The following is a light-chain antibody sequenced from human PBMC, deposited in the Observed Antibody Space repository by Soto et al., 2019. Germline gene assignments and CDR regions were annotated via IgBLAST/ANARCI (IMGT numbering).Light chain of an antibody. V-gene: IGKV3-11*01. CDR2: DAS. CDR3: QHPSNWLT. Sequence: IVLTQSPATLSLSPGERATLSCRASQSVSSDLVWYQQKPGQAPRLLIYDASNRATGIPARFSGSGSGTDFTLTISSLEPEDFALYYCQHPSNWLTFGGGTKVEIK. J-gene: IGKJ4*01. CDR1: QSVSSD.